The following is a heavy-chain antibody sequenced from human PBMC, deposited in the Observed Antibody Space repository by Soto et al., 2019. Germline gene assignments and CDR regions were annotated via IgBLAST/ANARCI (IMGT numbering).Heavy chain of an antibody. J-gene: IGHJ4*01. D-gene: IGHD6-13*01. CDR1: GGSVSSGGYY. V-gene: IGHV4-31*03. CDR2: HYKDGST. CDR3: ARASYAGKLLAD. Sequence: TLSVTCNVSGGSVSSGGYYWSCVRQKAEKGLEWVVYHYKDGSTFYNPALQSRAVISVDMTKNHLFLDLRSVTAADTAVYYCARASYAGKLLADWGQGTMVTISS.